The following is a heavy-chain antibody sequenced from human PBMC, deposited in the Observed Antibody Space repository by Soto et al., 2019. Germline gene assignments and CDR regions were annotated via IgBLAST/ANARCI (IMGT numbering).Heavy chain of an antibody. CDR2: IYYSGST. Sequence: QVQLQESGPGLVKPSETLSLTCTVSGGSVSSGSYYWSWIRQPPGKGLEWIGYIYYSGSTNYNPYLMSRVTISVDTSKNQFALKLSSVTAADTAVYYCSRDSIVRWFDPWGQGTLVTVSS. V-gene: IGHV4-61*01. CDR1: GGSVSSGSYY. D-gene: IGHD2-15*01. J-gene: IGHJ5*02. CDR3: SRDSIVRWFDP.